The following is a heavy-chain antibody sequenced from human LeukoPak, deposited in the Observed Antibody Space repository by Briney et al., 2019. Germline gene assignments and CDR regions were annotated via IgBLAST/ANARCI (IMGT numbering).Heavy chain of an antibody. CDR2: INPSGGST. CDR1: GYTFTSYY. D-gene: IGHD3-10*01. CDR3: ARVWVVRGGNDAFDI. Sequence: ASVKVSCKASGYTFTSYYMHWVRQAPGQWLEWMGIINPSGGSTSYAQKFQGRVTMTRDTSTSTVYMELSSLRSEDTAVYYCARVWVVRGGNDAFDIWGQGTMVTVSS. J-gene: IGHJ3*02. V-gene: IGHV1-46*01.